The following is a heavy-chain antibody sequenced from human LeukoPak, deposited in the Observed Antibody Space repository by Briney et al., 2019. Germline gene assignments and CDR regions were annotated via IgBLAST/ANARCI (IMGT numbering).Heavy chain of an antibody. D-gene: IGHD2-2*01. CDR1: GYTFTSYG. J-gene: IGHJ3*02. V-gene: IGHV1-18*01. CDR3: ARDIVVVPVAMDAFDI. CDR2: ISAYNGNT. Sequence: GASVKVSCKASGYTFTSYGINWVRQAPGQGLEWMGWISAYNGNTNYAQKLQGRVTMTTDTSTSTAYMELRSLRSDDTAVYYCARDIVVVPVAMDAFDIWGQGTMVTVSS.